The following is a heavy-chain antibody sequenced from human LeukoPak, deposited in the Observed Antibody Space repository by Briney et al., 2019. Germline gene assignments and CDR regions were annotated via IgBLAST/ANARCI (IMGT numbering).Heavy chain of an antibody. CDR3: ARDPWYYYDSSGYYYYYGMDV. CDR1: GYTFTIYG. J-gene: IGHJ6*02. D-gene: IGHD3-22*01. Sequence: ASVTVSCKASGYTFTIYGISWVRQAPGQGLEWMGWISAYNGNTNYAQKLQGRVTMTTDTSTSTAYMELRSLRSDDTAVYYCARDPWYYYDSSGYYYYYGMDVWGQGTTVTVSS. CDR2: ISAYNGNT. V-gene: IGHV1-18*01.